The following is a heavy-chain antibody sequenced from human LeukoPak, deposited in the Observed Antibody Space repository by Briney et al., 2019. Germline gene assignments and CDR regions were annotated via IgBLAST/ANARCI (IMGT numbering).Heavy chain of an antibody. J-gene: IGHJ4*02. D-gene: IGHD6-19*01. V-gene: IGHV1-2*02. CDR2: INPNSGGT. Sequence: ASVKVSCKASGYTFTGYYMHWVRQAPGQGLEWMGWINPNSGGTNYAQKFQGRVTMTRDTSISTAYMELSSLRSEDTAVYYCARAYSSGWYNSLLYYFDYWGQGTLVTVSS. CDR1: GYTFTGYY. CDR3: ARAYSSGWYNSLLYYFDY.